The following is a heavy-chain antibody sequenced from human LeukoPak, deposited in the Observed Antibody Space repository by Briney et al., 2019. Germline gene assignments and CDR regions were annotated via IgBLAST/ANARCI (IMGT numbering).Heavy chain of an antibody. V-gene: IGHV1-8*01. CDR1: GYTFTSYD. CDR2: MNPNSGNT. J-gene: IGHJ4*02. Sequence: ASVKVSCKASGYTFTSYDINWVRQATGQGLEWMGWMNPNSGNTGYAQKLQGRGTMTRNTSISTAYMELSSLRSEDTAVYYCARENRGEITFGGVINPAGFDYWGQGTLVTVSS. CDR3: ARENRGEITFGGVINPAGFDY. D-gene: IGHD3-16*01.